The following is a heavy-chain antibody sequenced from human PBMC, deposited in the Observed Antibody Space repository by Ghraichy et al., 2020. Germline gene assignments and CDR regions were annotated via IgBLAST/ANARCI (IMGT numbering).Heavy chain of an antibody. CDR2: ISTSSSDT. D-gene: IGHD1-26*01. Sequence: GGSLNISCAASGFTFSDYYISWVRQAPGKGLEWVSYISTSSSDTKYADSVKGRFTISRDNAKKSLYLQMNSLRAEDTAVYYCARIVATTLDLWGRGTLVTVSS. V-gene: IGHV3-11*03. CDR3: ARIVATTLDL. J-gene: IGHJ2*01. CDR1: GFTFSDYY.